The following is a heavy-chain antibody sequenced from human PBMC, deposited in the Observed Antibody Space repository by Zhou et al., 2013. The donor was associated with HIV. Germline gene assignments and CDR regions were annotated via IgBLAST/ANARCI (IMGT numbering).Heavy chain of an antibody. Sequence: QVQLVQSGAEVKKPGSSVKVSCKASGGTFSSYAISWVRQAPGQGLEWMGGIIPIFGTANYAQKFQGRVTITTDESTSTAYMELSSLRSEDTAVYYCARDRQIAAAGTGWFDPLGAREPWSPSPQ. CDR2: IIPIFGTA. V-gene: IGHV1-69*05. D-gene: IGHD6-13*01. CDR1: GGTFSSYA. J-gene: IGHJ5*02. CDR3: ARDRQIAAAGTGWFDP.